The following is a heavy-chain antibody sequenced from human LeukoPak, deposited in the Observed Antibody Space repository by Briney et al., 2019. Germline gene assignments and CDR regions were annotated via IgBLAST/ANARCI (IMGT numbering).Heavy chain of an antibody. CDR1: GFTFSSYA. Sequence: GGSLRLSCAASGFTFSSYAMHWVRQAPGKGLEYVSAIRSNGDSTYYANSVKGRFTISRDNSKNTLYLQMGSLRAEDTALYYCTRDPSNSGSYSRLDYWGQGTLVTVSS. V-gene: IGHV3-64*01. J-gene: IGHJ4*02. CDR2: IRSNGDST. CDR3: TRDPSNSGSYSRLDY. D-gene: IGHD1-26*01.